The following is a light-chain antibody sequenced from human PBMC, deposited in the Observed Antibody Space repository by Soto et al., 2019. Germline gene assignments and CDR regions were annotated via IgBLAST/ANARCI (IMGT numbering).Light chain of an antibody. CDR2: DVS. V-gene: IGLV2-14*01. J-gene: IGLJ1*01. Sequence: QSALTQPASVSGSPGQSITISCTGTSSDVGGYNYVSWYQQHPGKAPKLMIYDVSNRPSGVSNRFSGSKSGNTASLTISGLKAEDEADYYCRSYTSSSTPYVFGTGTKVTV. CDR1: SSDVGGYNY. CDR3: RSYTSSSTPYV.